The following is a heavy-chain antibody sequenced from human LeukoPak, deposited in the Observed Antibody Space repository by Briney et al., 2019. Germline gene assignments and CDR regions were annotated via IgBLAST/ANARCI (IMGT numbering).Heavy chain of an antibody. D-gene: IGHD2-2*02. CDR3: ARDRNYCSSTSCYILYYFDY. J-gene: IGHJ4*02. Sequence: GASVKVSCKASGYPFTGYYMHWVRQAPGQGLEWMGWINPNSGGTNYAQKFQGRVTMTRDTSISTAYMELSRLRSDDTAVYYCARDRNYCSSTSCYILYYFDYWGQGTLVTVSS. V-gene: IGHV1-2*02. CDR1: GYPFTGYY. CDR2: INPNSGGT.